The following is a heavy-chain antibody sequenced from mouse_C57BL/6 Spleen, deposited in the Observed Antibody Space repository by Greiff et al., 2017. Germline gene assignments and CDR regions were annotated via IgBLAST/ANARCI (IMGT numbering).Heavy chain of an antibody. CDR2: IYPGGGYT. D-gene: IGHD1-1*01. CDR1: GYTFTNYW. J-gene: IGHJ4*01. CDR3: ARTYGSSYDDAMDD. V-gene: IGHV1-63*01. Sequence: QVQLQQSGAELVRPGTSVKMSCKASGYTFTNYWIGWAKQRPGHGLEWIGDIYPGGGYTNYNEKFKGKATLTADKSSSTAYMQISSLTSEDSAIYYCARTYGSSYDDAMDDWGQGTSVTVSS.